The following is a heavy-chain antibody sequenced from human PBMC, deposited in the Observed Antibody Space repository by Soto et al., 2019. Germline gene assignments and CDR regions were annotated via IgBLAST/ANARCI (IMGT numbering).Heavy chain of an antibody. D-gene: IGHD3-22*01. V-gene: IGHV3-64D*06. CDR1: GFTFSNYA. CDR3: VRAYYDSSGYYLYFDS. Sequence: GSLRLSCSASGFTFSNYAMHWVRQAPGKGLEFVSIISGNGDVTYYADSVKGRFTISRDNSRNTLFLQMRSLRAEDTAVYYCVRAYYDSSGYYLYFDSWGQGTLVTVSS. CDR2: ISGNGDVT. J-gene: IGHJ4*02.